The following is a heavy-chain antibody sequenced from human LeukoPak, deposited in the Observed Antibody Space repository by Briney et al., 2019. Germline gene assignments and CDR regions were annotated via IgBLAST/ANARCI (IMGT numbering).Heavy chain of an antibody. Sequence: SETLSLTCTVSGGSISSYYWSWIRQPPGKGLEWIGYIYYSGSTNYNPSHKSRVTISVDTSKNQFSLKLSSVTAADTAVYYCARHTTSTVTFDYWGQGTLVTVSS. CDR2: IYYSGST. CDR1: GGSISSYY. V-gene: IGHV4-59*08. J-gene: IGHJ4*02. CDR3: ARHTTSTVTFDY. D-gene: IGHD4-17*01.